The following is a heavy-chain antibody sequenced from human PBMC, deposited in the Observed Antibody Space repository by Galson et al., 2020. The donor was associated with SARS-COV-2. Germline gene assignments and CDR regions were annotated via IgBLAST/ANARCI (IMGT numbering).Heavy chain of an antibody. V-gene: IGHV3-9*01. J-gene: IGHJ4*02. CDR2: ISWNSGSI. CDR1: GFTFDDYA. CDR3: AKDNPLGYARGGY. Sequence: SLKISCAASGFTFDDYAMHWVRQAPGKGLEWVSGISWNSGSIGYADSVKGRFTISRDNAKNSLYLQMNSLRAEDTALYYCAKDNPLGYARGGYWGQGTRVTVSS. D-gene: IGHD3-16*01.